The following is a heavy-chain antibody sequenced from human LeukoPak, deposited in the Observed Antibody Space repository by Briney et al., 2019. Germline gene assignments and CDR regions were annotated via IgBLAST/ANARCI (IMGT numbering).Heavy chain of an antibody. Sequence: PGGSLRLSCAAYGFTVSSNYMSWVRQAPGKGLEWVSVIYSGGSTYYADSVKGRFTISRDNSKNTLYLQMNSLRAEDTAVYYCASGAGDSYNYYSMDVWGQGTTVTVSS. V-gene: IGHV3-53*01. J-gene: IGHJ6*02. D-gene: IGHD3-22*01. CDR1: GFTVSSNY. CDR2: IYSGGST. CDR3: ASGAGDSYNYYSMDV.